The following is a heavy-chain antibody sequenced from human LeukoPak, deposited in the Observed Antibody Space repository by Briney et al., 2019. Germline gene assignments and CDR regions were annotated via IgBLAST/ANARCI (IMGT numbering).Heavy chain of an antibody. V-gene: IGHV4-59*01. CDR3: ARDRGSGFDY. D-gene: IGHD6-19*01. CDR1: GGSISDYF. Sequence: PSETLSLTCTVSGGSISDYFWSWIRQPPGKGLEWVGYVFYNGSTNYNPSLKSRVTISIDTSRIRFSLRLSSVTAADTAVYYCARDRGSGFDYWGQGTLVTVSS. J-gene: IGHJ4*02. CDR2: VFYNGST.